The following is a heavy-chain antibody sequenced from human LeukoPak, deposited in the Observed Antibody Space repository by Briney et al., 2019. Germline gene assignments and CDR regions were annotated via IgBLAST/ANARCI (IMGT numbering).Heavy chain of an antibody. J-gene: IGHJ5*02. D-gene: IGHD2/OR15-2a*01. CDR1: GGSISSSSYY. CDR2: IYYSGGT. V-gene: IGHV4-39*07. CDR3: ARVKVPHHTSYNWFDP. Sequence: PSETLSLTCTVSGGSISSSSYYWGWIRQPPGKGLEWIGSIYYSGGTYYNPSLKSRVTISVDTSKNQFSLKLSSVTAADTAVYYCARVKVPHHTSYNWFDPWGQGTLVTVSS.